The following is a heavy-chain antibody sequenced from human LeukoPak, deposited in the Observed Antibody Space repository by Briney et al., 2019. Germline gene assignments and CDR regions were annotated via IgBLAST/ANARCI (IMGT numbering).Heavy chain of an antibody. J-gene: IGHJ4*02. CDR2: IYYTGTT. V-gene: IGHV4-39*01. CDR1: GGSISSSSNYY. CDR3: ARLERGYNYPMGFDS. D-gene: IGHD5-24*01. Sequence: PSETLSLTCAVSGGSISSSSNYYWGWIRQSPGKGLEWVGSIYYTGTTYYNPSLNSRVTISVDSSKGQFSLKLTSMTAADTAVYYCARLERGYNYPMGFDSWGQGALVTVSS.